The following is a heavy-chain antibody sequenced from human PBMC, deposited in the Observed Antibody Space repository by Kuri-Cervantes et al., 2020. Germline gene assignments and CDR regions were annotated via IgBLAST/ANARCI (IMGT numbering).Heavy chain of an antibody. CDR1: VGTFSSYA. CDR2: IIPIFGTA. D-gene: IGHD3-3*01. CDR3: AAGFWSGYSYYYYYMDV. V-gene: IGHV1-69*13. J-gene: IGHJ6*03. Sequence: SVKVSCKASVGTFSSYAISWVRQAPGQGLEWMGGIIPIFGTANYAQKFQGRVTITADESTSTAYMELSSLRSEDTAVYYCAAGFWSGYSYYYYYMDVWGKGTTVTVSS.